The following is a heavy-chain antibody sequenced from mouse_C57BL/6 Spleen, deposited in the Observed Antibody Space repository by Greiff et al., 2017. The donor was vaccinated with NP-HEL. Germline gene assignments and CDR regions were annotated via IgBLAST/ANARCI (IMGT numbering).Heavy chain of an antibody. CDR2: ISSGSSTI. CDR3: ARRWEGFDY. D-gene: IGHD1-1*02. J-gene: IGHJ2*01. V-gene: IGHV5-17*01. Sequence: EVKLMESGGGLVKPGGSLKLSCAASGFTFSDYGMHWDRQAPEKGLEWVAYISSGSSTIYYADTVKGRFTISRDNAKNTLFLQMTSLRSEDTAMYYCARRWEGFDYWGQGTTLTVSS. CDR1: GFTFSDYG.